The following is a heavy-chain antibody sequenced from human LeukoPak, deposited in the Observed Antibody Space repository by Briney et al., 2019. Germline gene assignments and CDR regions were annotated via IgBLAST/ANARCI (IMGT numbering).Heavy chain of an antibody. Sequence: SETLSLTCTVSGGSVSSGSYYWSWIRQPPGKGLVWIGYIYYSGSTNYNPSLKSRVTISVDTSKNQFSLKLSSVTAADTAVYYCAIYDYVWGSYRYDYWGQGTLVTVSS. CDR1: GGSVSSGSYY. CDR3: AIYDYVWGSYRYDY. CDR2: IYYSGST. V-gene: IGHV4-61*01. D-gene: IGHD3-16*02. J-gene: IGHJ4*02.